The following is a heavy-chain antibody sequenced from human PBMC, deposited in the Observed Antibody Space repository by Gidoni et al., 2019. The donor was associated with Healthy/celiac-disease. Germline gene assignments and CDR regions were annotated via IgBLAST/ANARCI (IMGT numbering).Heavy chain of an antibody. CDR2: IYSGGST. J-gene: IGHJ3*02. CDR1: GFTVSSNY. D-gene: IGHD3-3*01. V-gene: IGHV3-53*02. Sequence: EVQLVETGGGLIQPGGSLRLSCAASGFTVSSNYMSWVRQAPGKGMEWVACIYSGGSTYYADSVKGRFTISRDNSKNTLYLQMNSLRAEDTAVYYCARSLFRAHAFDIWGQGTMVTVSS. CDR3: ARSLFRAHAFDI.